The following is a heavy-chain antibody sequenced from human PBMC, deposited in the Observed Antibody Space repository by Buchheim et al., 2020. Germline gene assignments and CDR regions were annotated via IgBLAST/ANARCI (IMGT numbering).Heavy chain of an antibody. CDR2: ISGSGGST. Sequence: EVQLLESGGGLVQPGGSLRLSCAASGFTFSSYAMSWVRQAPGEGLEWVSAISGSGGSTYYADSVKGRFTISRDNSKNTLYLQRNSLRAEDTAVYYCAKQYCSSTSCYTNYYYYMDVWGKGTT. V-gene: IGHV3-23*01. D-gene: IGHD2-2*02. CDR3: AKQYCSSTSCYTNYYYYMDV. CDR1: GFTFSSYA. J-gene: IGHJ6*03.